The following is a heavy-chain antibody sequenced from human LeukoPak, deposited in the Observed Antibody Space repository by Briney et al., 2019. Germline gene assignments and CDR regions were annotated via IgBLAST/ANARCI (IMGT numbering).Heavy chain of an antibody. D-gene: IGHD1-14*01. CDR3: ARTQNLPRLKGPGAFDI. CDR2: TYHSGST. V-gene: IGHV4-38-2*02. Sequence: SETLSLTCTVSGGSISSYYWGWIRQPPGKGLEWIGSTYHSGSTYYNPSLKSRVTISVDTSKNQFSLKLSSVTAADTAVYYCARTQNLPRLKGPGAFDIWGQGTMVTVSS. CDR1: GGSISSYY. J-gene: IGHJ3*02.